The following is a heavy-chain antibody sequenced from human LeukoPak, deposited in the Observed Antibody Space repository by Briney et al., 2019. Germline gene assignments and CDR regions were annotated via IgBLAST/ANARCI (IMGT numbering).Heavy chain of an antibody. CDR2: ISSSSSYT. CDR3: ARAGYSSTWYPTAFDP. V-gene: IGHV3-11*06. D-gene: IGHD6-13*01. CDR1: GFTFSDNY. Sequence: GGSLRLSCAASGFTFSDNYMSWIRQAPGKGLEWVSHISSSSSYTNYADSVKGRFTIPRDNAKNSLYLQMDSLRVEDTAVYYCARAGYSSTWYPTAFDPWGQGTLVTVSS. J-gene: IGHJ5*02.